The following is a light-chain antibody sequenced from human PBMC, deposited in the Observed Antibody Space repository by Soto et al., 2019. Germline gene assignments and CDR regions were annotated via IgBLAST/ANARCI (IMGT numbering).Light chain of an antibody. J-gene: IGKJ1*01. V-gene: IGKV1-39*01. CDR3: QQSYRTPWT. Sequence: DIQMTQSPSSLSASVGDRVTITCRASQSISTYLNWYQQKPGKAPKFLIYDASSLQSGVPSRFSGSASGTDFTLTISSLQPEDFATYYCQQSYRTPWTFGQGTKVEIK. CDR2: DAS. CDR1: QSISTY.